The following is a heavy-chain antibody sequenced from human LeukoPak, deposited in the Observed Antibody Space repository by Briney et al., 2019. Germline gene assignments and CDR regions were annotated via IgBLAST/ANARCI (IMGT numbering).Heavy chain of an antibody. CDR2: IRSKAYGGTT. D-gene: IGHD3-10*01. Sequence: PGRSLRLSCTASGFTFGDYAMSWVRQAPGKGLEWVGFIRSKAYGGTTEYAASVKGKFTISRDDSKSIAYLQMNSLKTEDTAVYYCSLITMVRGVINFDYWGQGTLVTVPS. CDR3: SLITMVRGVINFDY. CDR1: GFTFGDYA. J-gene: IGHJ4*02. V-gene: IGHV3-49*04.